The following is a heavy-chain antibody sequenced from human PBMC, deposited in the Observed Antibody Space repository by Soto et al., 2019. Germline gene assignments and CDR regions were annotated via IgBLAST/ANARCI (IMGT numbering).Heavy chain of an antibody. CDR2: IIPILGIA. CDR1: GGTFSSYT. J-gene: IGHJ4*02. CDR3: ARDSDY. Sequence: QVQLVQSGAEVXKXXSXXXXXXKAXGGTFSSYTISWVRQAPGQGLEWMGRIIPILGIANYAQKFQGRVTITADKSTSTAYMELSSLRSEDTAVYYCARDSDYWGQGTLVTVSS. V-gene: IGHV1-69*08.